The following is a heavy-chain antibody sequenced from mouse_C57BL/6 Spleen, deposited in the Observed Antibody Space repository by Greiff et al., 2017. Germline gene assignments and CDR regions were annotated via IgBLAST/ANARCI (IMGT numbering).Heavy chain of an antibody. CDR3: ARQGGEYDVWYFDV. J-gene: IGHJ1*03. CDR1: GFSLTSYG. CDR2: IRSDGST. Sequence: VQVVESGPGLVAPSPSLSITCTVSGFSLTSYGVHWVRQPPGKGLEWLVVIRSDGSTTYNSALKSSLNISKDNTKGQFFLIMNSLPTDDTAMYYCARQGGEYDVWYFDVWGTGTTVTVSS. V-gene: IGHV2-6-1*01. D-gene: IGHD2-4*01.